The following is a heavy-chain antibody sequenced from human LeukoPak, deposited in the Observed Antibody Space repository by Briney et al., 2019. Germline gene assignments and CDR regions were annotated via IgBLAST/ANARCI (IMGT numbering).Heavy chain of an antibody. D-gene: IGHD2/OR15-2a*01. Sequence: GGSLRLSCAPSGFSFTNYGINWVRQAPGKGLEWVAYISSSAILYADSVKGRFTISRDTARNSLYLEMNSLRAEDTALYYCARAGYSNRWDGVDYWGQGTLVTVSS. CDR2: ISSSAI. CDR3: ARAGYSNRWDGVDY. J-gene: IGHJ4*02. CDR1: GFSFTNYG. V-gene: IGHV3-48*01.